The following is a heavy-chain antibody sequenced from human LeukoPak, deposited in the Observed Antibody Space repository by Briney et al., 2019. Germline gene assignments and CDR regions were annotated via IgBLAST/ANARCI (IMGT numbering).Heavy chain of an antibody. Sequence: SVKVSCKASGGTFSSYAISWVRQAPGQGLEWMGRIIPILGIANYAQKFQGRVTITADKSTSTAYMELSSLRSEDTAVYYCARVTPELYDFWGGYYGDYFDYWGQGTLVTVSS. D-gene: IGHD3-3*01. J-gene: IGHJ4*02. CDR2: IIPILGIA. CDR1: GGTFSSYA. V-gene: IGHV1-69*04. CDR3: ARVTPELYDFWGGYYGDYFDY.